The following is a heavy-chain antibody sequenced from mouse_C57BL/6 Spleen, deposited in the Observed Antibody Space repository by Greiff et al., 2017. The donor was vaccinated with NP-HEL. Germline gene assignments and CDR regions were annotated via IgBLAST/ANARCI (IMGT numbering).Heavy chain of an antibody. J-gene: IGHJ3*01. V-gene: IGHV5-4*01. CDR3: AREAYGRMFAY. CDR2: ISDGGSYT. D-gene: IGHD1-1*01. Sequence: EVQGVESGGGLVKPGGSLKLSCAASGFTFSSYAMSWVRQTPEKRLEWVATISDGGSYTYYPDNVKGRFTISRDNAKNNLYLQMRHLKSEDTAMYYCAREAYGRMFAYWGQGTLVTVSA. CDR1: GFTFSSYA.